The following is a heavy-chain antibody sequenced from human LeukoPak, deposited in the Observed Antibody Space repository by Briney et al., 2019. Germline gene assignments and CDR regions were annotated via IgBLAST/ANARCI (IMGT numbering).Heavy chain of an antibody. CDR1: GYTFTSYA. CDR3: ARVSVRDDSSGYYHAPGFDY. J-gene: IGHJ4*02. CDR2: INTNTGNP. D-gene: IGHD3-22*01. Sequence: ASVKVSCKASGYTFTSYAMNWVRQAPGQGLEWMGWINTNTGNPTYAQGFTGRFVFSLDTSVSTAYLQISSLKAEDTAVYYRARVSVRDDSSGYYHAPGFDYWGQGTLVTVSS. V-gene: IGHV7-4-1*02.